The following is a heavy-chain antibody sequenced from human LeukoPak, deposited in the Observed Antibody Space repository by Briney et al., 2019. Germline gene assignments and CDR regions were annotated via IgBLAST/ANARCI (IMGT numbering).Heavy chain of an antibody. CDR2: ISGSGGNT. D-gene: IGHD3-10*01. V-gene: IGHV3-23*01. CDR1: GFAFSSYA. Sequence: GGSLRLSCAASGFAFSSYAMSWVRQAPGKGLEGVSAISGSGGNTYYADSVKGRFTISRDNSKNTLYLQMNSLRAEDTAVYYCAKSSSGSYYNLIDYWGQGTLVTVSS. CDR3: AKSSSGSYYNLIDY. J-gene: IGHJ4*02.